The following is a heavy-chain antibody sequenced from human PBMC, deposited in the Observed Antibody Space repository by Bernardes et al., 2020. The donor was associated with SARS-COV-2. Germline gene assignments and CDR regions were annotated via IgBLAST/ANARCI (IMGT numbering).Heavy chain of an antibody. CDR3: AREMADGYTDH. CDR1: GFIFSTYG. D-gene: IGHD5-18*01. J-gene: IGHJ4*02. V-gene: IGHV3-33*08. Sequence: GGSLRLSCAASGFIFSTYGMHWVRQTPGKGLECVAITLSDGSVKFYADSVKGRFTIFRDNSKNTLYLQMNSLRVDDTAVYYCAREMADGYTDHWGQGTLVTVSS. CDR2: TLSDGSVK.